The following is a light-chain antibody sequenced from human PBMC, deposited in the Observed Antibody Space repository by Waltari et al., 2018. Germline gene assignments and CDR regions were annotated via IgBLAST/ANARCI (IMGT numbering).Light chain of an antibody. J-gene: IGLJ3*02. CDR3: GTWDTSLSAWV. Sequence: QSVLTQSPSVSAAPGQKVTISCAGSSSNIGNHYVPWYQQFPGTAPKLLIYDNDKRPSGIPDRFSASKSGTSATLGITGLQTGDEANYYCGTWDTSLSAWVFGGGTKLTVL. CDR2: DND. V-gene: IGLV1-51*01. CDR1: SSNIGNHY.